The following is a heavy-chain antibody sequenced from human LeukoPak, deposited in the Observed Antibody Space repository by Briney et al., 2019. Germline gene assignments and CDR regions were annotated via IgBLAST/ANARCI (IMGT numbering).Heavy chain of an antibody. J-gene: IGHJ4*02. CDR1: GFTFSSYW. D-gene: IGHD1-1*01. CDR3: KSGGAAPGSFDY. CDR2: IKYDGNEE. Sequence: GGSLRLSCAASGFTFSSYWMSWMRQAPGKGLEWVANIKYDGNEEYYVDSVRGRFTISRDNAKNSLYLQLNSLRVEDTAVYYCKSGGAAPGSFDYWGQGTLVTVSS. V-gene: IGHV3-7*01.